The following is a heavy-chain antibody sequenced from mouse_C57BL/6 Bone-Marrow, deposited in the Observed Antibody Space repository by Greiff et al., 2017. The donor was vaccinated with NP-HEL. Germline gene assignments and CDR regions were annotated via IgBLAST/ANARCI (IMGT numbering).Heavy chain of an antibody. CDR2: IDPSDSET. V-gene: IGHV1-52*01. D-gene: IGHD1-1*01. CDR1: GYTFTSYW. J-gene: IGHJ2*01. Sequence: QVQLQQPGAELVRPGSSVKLSCKASGYTFTSYWMHWVKQRPIQGLEWIGNIDPSDSETHYNQKFKDKATLTVDKSSSTAYMRLSSLTSEDSAVYYCARSGFTTVVATFDYWGKGTTLTVSS. CDR3: ARSGFTTVVATFDY.